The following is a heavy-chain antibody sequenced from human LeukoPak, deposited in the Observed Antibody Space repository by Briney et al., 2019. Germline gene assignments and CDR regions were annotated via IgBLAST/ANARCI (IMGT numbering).Heavy chain of an antibody. J-gene: IGHJ1*01. D-gene: IGHD3-22*01. CDR3: ASSYDSSGYPYFQH. CDR1: GGSISSYY. Sequence: SETLSLTCTVSGGSISSYYWSWIRQPPGKGLEWIGYIYYSGSTYYNPSLKSRVTISVDRSKNRFSLKLSSVTAADTAVYYCASSYDSSGYPYFQHWGQGTLVTVSS. CDR2: IYYSGST. V-gene: IGHV4-59*12.